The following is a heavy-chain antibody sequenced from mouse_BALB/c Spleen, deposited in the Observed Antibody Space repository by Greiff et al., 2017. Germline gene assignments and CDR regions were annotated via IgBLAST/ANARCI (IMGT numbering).Heavy chain of an antibody. CDR3: TRHYRYDAFDY. Sequence: QVQLQQSGAELVRPGASVTLSCKASGYTFTDYEMHWVKQTPVHGLEWIGAIDPETGGTAYNQKFKGKATLTADKSSSTAYMELRSLTSEDSAVYYCTRHYRYDAFDYWGQGTTLTVSS. D-gene: IGHD2-14*01. J-gene: IGHJ2*01. V-gene: IGHV1-15*01. CDR2: IDPETGGT. CDR1: GYTFTDYE.